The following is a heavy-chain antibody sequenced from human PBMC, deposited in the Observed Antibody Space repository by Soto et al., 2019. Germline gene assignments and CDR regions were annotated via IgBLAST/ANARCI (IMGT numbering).Heavy chain of an antibody. Sequence: EVQLVESGGGLVQPGGSLRLSCAASGFTVSTDWMYWVRQAPGKGLEWISVIKSGGNTNYADSVEGRFSISRDNSKNTVYLHMNRLRGEDTAVYDCVRENYYYGMDVWGQGTTVTVSS. CDR3: VRENYYYGMDV. V-gene: IGHV3-66*01. CDR2: IKSGGNT. CDR1: GFTVSTDW. J-gene: IGHJ6*02.